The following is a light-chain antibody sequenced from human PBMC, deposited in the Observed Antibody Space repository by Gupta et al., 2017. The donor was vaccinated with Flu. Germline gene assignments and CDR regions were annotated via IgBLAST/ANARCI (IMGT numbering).Light chain of an antibody. CDR3: HREKSYAYT. CDR1: QSLSSW. CDR2: KAS. Sequence: DIQITQSPSTLSVSVGDTVTITCRASQSLSSWLAWYRQKPGKAPDLLIYKASLLQSGVPSRFSGSESGTEFTLSIIRLQPDDFATYYCHREKSYAYTFGEGTKVEIK. V-gene: IGKV1-5*03. J-gene: IGKJ2*01.